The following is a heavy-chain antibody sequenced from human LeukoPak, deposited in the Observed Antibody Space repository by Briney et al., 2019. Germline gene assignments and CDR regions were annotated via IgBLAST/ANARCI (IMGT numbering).Heavy chain of an antibody. J-gene: IGHJ2*01. D-gene: IGHD2-2*01. V-gene: IGHV1-69*04. CDR2: IIPILGIA. CDR3: ARVTGIVPRAWYFDL. Sequence: SVKVSCKASGGTSSSYAISWVRQAPGQGLEWMGRIIPILGIANYAQKFQGGVTITADKSTSTAYMELSSLRSEDTAVYHCARVTGIVPRAWYFDLWGRGTLVTVSS. CDR1: GGTSSSYA.